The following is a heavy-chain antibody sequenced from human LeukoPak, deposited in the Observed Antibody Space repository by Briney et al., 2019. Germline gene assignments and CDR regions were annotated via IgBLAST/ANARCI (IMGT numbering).Heavy chain of an antibody. CDR1: GGSISSSCYY. CDR3: ARLSIAGCF. D-gene: IGHD6-6*01. Sequence: SETLSFTCTVSGGSISSSCYYWGWIRQPPGKGLEWIGSIYYSGSTYYNPSLKSRVTISVDTSKNQFSLKLSSVTAADTAVYYCARLSIAGCFWGQGTLVTVSS. CDR2: IYYSGST. J-gene: IGHJ4*02. V-gene: IGHV4-39*01.